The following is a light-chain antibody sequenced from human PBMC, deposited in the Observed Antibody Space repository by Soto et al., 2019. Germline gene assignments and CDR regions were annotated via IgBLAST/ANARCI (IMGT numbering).Light chain of an antibody. V-gene: IGLV2-23*01. CDR3: CSYAGSRKLV. Sequence: QSALTQPASVSGSPGQSITLSCTGTSSDVGSYNLVSWYQQYPGRAPKLMIYEDSKRPSGVSNRFSGSKSGNTASLTISGLQAEDEADYYCCSYAGSRKLVFGGGTKVTVL. CDR2: EDS. CDR1: SSDVGSYNL. J-gene: IGLJ3*02.